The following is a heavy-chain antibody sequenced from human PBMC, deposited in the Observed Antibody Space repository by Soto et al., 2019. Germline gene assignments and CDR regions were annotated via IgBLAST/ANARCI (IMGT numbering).Heavy chain of an antibody. D-gene: IGHD2-15*01. CDR2: INSDGSVS. CDR3: ARGDCVGGTCYSLAGSFYYYMDV. Sequence: EVQLVESGGGLVQPGGSLRLSCAASGFTFSNYWMYWVRQAPGEGLVWVSRINSDGSVSSYADSVKGRLTISRDNVKNTLYLQMDSLIAEDTAVYYCARGDCVGGTCYSLAGSFYYYMDVWGKGTTVTVFS. J-gene: IGHJ6*03. V-gene: IGHV3-74*01. CDR1: GFTFSNYW.